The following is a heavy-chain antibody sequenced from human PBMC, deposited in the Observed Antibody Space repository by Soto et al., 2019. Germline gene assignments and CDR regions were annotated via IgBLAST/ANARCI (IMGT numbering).Heavy chain of an antibody. CDR1: GFTFSSYG. CDR2: ISSSGSTI. V-gene: IGHV3-48*04. Sequence: GGSLRLSCAASGFTFSSYGMHWVRQAPGKGLEWVSYISSSGSTIYYADSVKGRFTISRDNAKNSLYLQMNSLRAEDTAVYYCARDCTNGVCYTDYWGQGTLVTVSS. D-gene: IGHD2-8*01. J-gene: IGHJ4*02. CDR3: ARDCTNGVCYTDY.